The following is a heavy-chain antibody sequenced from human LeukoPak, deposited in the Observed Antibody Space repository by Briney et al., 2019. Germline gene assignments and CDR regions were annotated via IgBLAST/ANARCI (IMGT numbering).Heavy chain of an antibody. CDR2: IYWDDEK. CDR3: ARYLAVTGTGSFDY. Sequence: SGPTLVKPTETLTLTCTFSGFSLTTHEVGVGWIRQPPGKALEWLTLIYWDDEKRFSPSLKSRLTITKDTSKNQVVLTMTNMDPVDTATFYCARYLAVTGTGSFDYWGQGTLVTVSS. J-gene: IGHJ4*02. CDR1: GFSLTTHEVG. D-gene: IGHD6-19*01. V-gene: IGHV2-5*02.